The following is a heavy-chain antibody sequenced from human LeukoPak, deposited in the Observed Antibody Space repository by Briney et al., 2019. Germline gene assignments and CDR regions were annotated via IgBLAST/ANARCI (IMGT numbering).Heavy chain of an antibody. CDR1: GGSFSGYY. CDR2: INHSGST. CDR3: ARGASYYAPFDY. Sequence: SETLSLTCAVYGGSFSGYYWSWIRQPPGKELEWIGEINHSGSTNYNPSLKSRVTISVDTSKNQFSLKLSSVTAADTAVYYCARGASYYAPFDYWGQGTLVTVSS. J-gene: IGHJ4*02. D-gene: IGHD3-10*01. V-gene: IGHV4-34*01.